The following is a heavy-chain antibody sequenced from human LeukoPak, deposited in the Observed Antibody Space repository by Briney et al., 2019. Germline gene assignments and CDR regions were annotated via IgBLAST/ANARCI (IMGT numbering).Heavy chain of an antibody. CDR1: AGSTSSRSYY. V-gene: IGHV4-39*07. CDR3: AGDPPYYGFDY. J-gene: IGHJ4*02. CDR2: IYYSGSI. Sequence: SQTLSPTCTVSAGSTSSRSYYWGRIRQPPGNGLEWIRSIYYSGSIYYNPSLESRVTISVDTSKNQFSLKLSSVTAADTAVYYCAGDPPYYGFDYWGQGTLVTVSS. D-gene: IGHD3-10*01.